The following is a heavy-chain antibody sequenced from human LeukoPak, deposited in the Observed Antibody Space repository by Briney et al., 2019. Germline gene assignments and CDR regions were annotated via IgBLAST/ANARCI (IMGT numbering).Heavy chain of an antibody. CDR1: GYTFTSYY. Sequence: ASVKVSCKASGYTFTSYYMHWVRQAPGQGLEWMGIINPSGGSTSYAQKFQGRVTMTRDMSTSTVYMELSSLRSEDTAVYYCAREESEMATPLDAFDIWGQGTMVTVSS. CDR3: AREESEMATPLDAFDI. CDR2: INPSGGST. D-gene: IGHD5-24*01. J-gene: IGHJ3*02. V-gene: IGHV1-46*01.